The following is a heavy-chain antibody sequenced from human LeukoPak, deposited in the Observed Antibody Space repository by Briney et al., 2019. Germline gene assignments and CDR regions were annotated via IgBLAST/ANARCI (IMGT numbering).Heavy chain of an antibody. D-gene: IGHD2-2*01. J-gene: IGHJ4*02. V-gene: IGHV4-4*07. Sequence: PSETLSLTCTDSGASISSYYWTWIRQPAGKGLEWIGRIYTSGSTNYNPSLKSRVAMSVDTSKNQFSLKLSSVTAADTAVYYCARLSADSSSSRGFDYWGQGTLVTVSS. CDR2: IYTSGST. CDR1: GASISSYY. CDR3: ARLSADSSSSRGFDY.